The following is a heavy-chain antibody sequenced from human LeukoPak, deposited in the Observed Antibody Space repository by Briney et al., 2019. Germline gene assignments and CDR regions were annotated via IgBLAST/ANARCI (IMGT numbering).Heavy chain of an antibody. CDR3: ARDRRGFCSGGSCYSDL. Sequence: GGSLRLSCAASGFTFSTYSMNWVRQAPGKGLEWVSYISSSGSTIYYADSVKGRVTISRDNAKNSLYLQMNSLRVEDTAVYYCARDRRGFCSGGSCYSDLWGQGILVTVSS. V-gene: IGHV3-48*01. CDR2: ISSSGSTI. D-gene: IGHD2-15*01. CDR1: GFTFSTYS. J-gene: IGHJ4*02.